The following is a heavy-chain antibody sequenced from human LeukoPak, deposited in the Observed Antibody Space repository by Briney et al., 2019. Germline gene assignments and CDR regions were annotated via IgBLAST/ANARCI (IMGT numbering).Heavy chain of an antibody. V-gene: IGHV4-4*07. CDR3: ARAGYTISSYRFGY. D-gene: IGHD3-16*02. CDR1: GGSINSYW. CDR2: IYTTGMT. J-gene: IGHJ4*02. Sequence: PSETLSLTCSVSGGSINSYWWSWIRQPAGKGLEFIGRIYTTGMTNYNPSLKSRVSMSVDTSKNKFSLELRSVTAADTAVYFCARAGYTISSYRFGYWGQGALVTVSS.